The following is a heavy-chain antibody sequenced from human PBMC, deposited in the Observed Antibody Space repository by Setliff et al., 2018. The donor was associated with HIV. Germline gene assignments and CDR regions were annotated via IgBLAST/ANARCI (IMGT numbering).Heavy chain of an antibody. Sequence: SETLSLTCTVSGGSISNTNYYWGWIRQPPGKGLEWIGAIDYSGITYYNPSLKSRVTVSIDTFKNQFSLKLHSVTAADTAVYFCATLRWLRSKHSDYWGQGTLVTVSS. J-gene: IGHJ4*01. CDR3: ATLRWLRSKHSDY. D-gene: IGHD5-12*01. V-gene: IGHV4-39*01. CDR2: IDYSGIT. CDR1: GGSISNTNYY.